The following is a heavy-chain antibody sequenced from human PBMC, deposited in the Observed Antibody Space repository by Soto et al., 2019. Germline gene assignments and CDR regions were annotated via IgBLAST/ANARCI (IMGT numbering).Heavy chain of an antibody. CDR2: MNPNSGNT. V-gene: IGHV1-8*01. D-gene: IGHD6-19*01. CDR1: GYTFTSYD. J-gene: IGHJ1*01. Sequence: ASVKVSCKASGYTFTSYDINWVRQATGQGLEWMGWMNPNSGNTGYAQKFQGRVTMTRNTSISTAYMELSSLRSEDTAVYYCARGSREFGGWYPAEYFRHWGQGTLVTVSS. CDR3: ARGSREFGGWYPAEYFRH.